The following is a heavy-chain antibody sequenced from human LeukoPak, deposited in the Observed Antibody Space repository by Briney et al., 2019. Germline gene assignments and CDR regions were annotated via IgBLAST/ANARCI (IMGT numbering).Heavy chain of an antibody. CDR3: ARQRGVADFDY. V-gene: IGHV4-38-2*01. CDR2: IYHSGST. Sequence: PSETLSLTCAVSGYSISSGYYWGWIRQPPGKGLEWIGSIYHSGSTYYNPSLKSRVTISVDTSKNQFSLKLSPVTAADTAVYYCARQRGVADFDYWGQGTLVTVSS. CDR1: GYSISSGYY. J-gene: IGHJ4*02. D-gene: IGHD6-19*01.